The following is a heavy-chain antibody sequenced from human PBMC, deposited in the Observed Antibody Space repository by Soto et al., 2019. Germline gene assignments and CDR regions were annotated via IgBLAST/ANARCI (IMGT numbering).Heavy chain of an antibody. CDR2: MNPNSGNT. CDR3: AKVASCSSTSCYGAIDY. CDR1: GYTFTSYD. Sequence: QVQLVQSGAEVKKHGASVKVSCTASGYTFTSYDINWVRQATGQGLEWMGWMNPNSGNTGYAQKFQGKVTMTGDTSIRTAYIEVISLRSEDTAAYYCAKVASCSSTSCYGAIDYWGQGTLVTVSS. V-gene: IGHV1-8*01. J-gene: IGHJ4*02. D-gene: IGHD2-2*01.